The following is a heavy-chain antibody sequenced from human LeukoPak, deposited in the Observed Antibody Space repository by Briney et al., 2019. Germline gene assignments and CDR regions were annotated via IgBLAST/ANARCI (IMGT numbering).Heavy chain of an antibody. CDR2: IYYSGDT. D-gene: IGHD2-15*01. CDR3: ARGKLYRSGDNCYSNWFDP. Sequence: SETLSLTCTVSGGSIKTSKSYRGRIRQAPGRELEWIGSIYYSGDTYYNPSLKSRLTISIDTSDNRFSLRLGSVTAADTAVYYCARGKLYRSGDNCYSNWFDPWGQGTLVTVSS. V-gene: IGHV4-39*07. J-gene: IGHJ5*02. CDR1: GGSIKTSKSY.